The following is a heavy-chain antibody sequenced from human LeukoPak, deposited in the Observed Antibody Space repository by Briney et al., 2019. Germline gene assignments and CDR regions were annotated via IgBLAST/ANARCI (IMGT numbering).Heavy chain of an antibody. V-gene: IGHV3-74*01. J-gene: IGHJ4*02. CDR3: AKPITFGGVIGRGGFDY. Sequence: GGSLRLSCAASGFTFSNYWMHWVRQAPGKGLVWVSRINTDGRSTSYVDSVKGRFTISRDNSKNTLYLQMNSLRAEDTAVYYCAKPITFGGVIGRGGFDYWGQGTLVTVSS. CDR1: GFTFSNYW. D-gene: IGHD3-16*02. CDR2: INTDGRST.